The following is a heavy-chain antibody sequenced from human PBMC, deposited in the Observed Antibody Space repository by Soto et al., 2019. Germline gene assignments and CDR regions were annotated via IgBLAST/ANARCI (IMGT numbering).Heavy chain of an antibody. CDR2: IYYSGST. J-gene: IGHJ6*02. D-gene: IGHD2-15*01. CDR3: ARALGYCSGGSCPNLYYYGMDV. Sequence: KASETLSLTCTVSGGSISSYYWSWIRQPPGKGLEWIGYIYYSGSTNYNPSLKSRVTISVDTSKNQFSLKLSSVTAADTAVYYCARALGYCSGGSCPNLYYYGMDVWGQGTTVTVSS. CDR1: GGSISSYY. V-gene: IGHV4-59*01.